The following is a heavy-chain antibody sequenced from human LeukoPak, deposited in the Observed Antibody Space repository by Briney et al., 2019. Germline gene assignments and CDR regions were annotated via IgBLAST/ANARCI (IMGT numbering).Heavy chain of an antibody. CDR2: INCDGSST. V-gene: IGHV3-74*01. Sequence: GGSLRFSCAASGFTFSSYWMHWVRQAPGKGLVWVSRINCDGSSTSYADSVKGRFTISRDNAKNTLYLQMNSLRAEDTAVYYCARDTDTVTTILDYWGQGTLVTVSS. CDR3: ARDTDTVTTILDY. J-gene: IGHJ4*02. D-gene: IGHD4-17*01. CDR1: GFTFSSYW.